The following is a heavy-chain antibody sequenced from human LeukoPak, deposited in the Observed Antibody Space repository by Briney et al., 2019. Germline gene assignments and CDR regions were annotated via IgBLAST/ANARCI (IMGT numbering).Heavy chain of an antibody. J-gene: IGHJ3*02. CDR3: AKIQGWFNAAFHI. D-gene: IGHD6-19*01. Sequence: PGGTLRLSCAASGFSFSSYGMSWVRQAPGKGLEWVSGISDSGDSTYYADSVKGRFTISRDISKNTLFLQMNSLRAEDTAAYYCAKIQGWFNAAFHIGGQGTMVTVSS. CDR2: ISDSGDST. CDR1: GFSFSSYG. V-gene: IGHV3-23*01.